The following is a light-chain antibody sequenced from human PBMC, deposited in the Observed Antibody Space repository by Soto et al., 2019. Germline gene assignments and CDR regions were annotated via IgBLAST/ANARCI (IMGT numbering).Light chain of an antibody. CDR1: QSVSSN. CDR3: QQYNNWPWT. V-gene: IGKV3-15*01. Sequence: EIVMTQSPATLSVSPGERATLSCRASQSVSSNLAWYQQKPGQAPRLLIYGASTRATGIPARFSGSGSGTEFTLTISSLQSEDFADYYCQQYNNWPWTFGQGNKVEIK. CDR2: GAS. J-gene: IGKJ1*01.